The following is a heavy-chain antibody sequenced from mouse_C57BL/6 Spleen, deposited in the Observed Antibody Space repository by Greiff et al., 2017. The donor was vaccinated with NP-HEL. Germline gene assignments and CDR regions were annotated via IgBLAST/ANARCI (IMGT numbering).Heavy chain of an antibody. Sequence: EVKLVESGGGLVQPGASLRLSCAASGFTFTDYYMSWVRQPPGKAPEWLALIRHKANGYTTEYTASVKGRFTISRDKSQNIRYHQMNTLRAEDSSTYYCVMGGNRFDDWGKGTTLTVSS. J-gene: IGHJ2*01. CDR1: GFTFTDYY. CDR2: IRHKANGYTT. CDR3: VMGGNRFDD. D-gene: IGHD2-1*01. V-gene: IGHV7-4*01.